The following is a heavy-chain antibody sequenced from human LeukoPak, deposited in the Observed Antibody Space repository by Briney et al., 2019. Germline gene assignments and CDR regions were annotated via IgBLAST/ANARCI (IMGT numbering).Heavy chain of an antibody. CDR3: ARSPSDYYDSSGYSDFDY. CDR1: GFTFSDYY. Sequence: GGSLRLSCAASGFTFSDYYMSWIRQAPGKGLEWVSYISGSGSTIYYADSVKGRFTISRDNAKNSLYLQMNSLRAEDTAVYYCARSPSDYYDSSGYSDFDYWGQGTLVTVSS. J-gene: IGHJ4*02. CDR2: ISGSGSTI. D-gene: IGHD3-22*01. V-gene: IGHV3-11*01.